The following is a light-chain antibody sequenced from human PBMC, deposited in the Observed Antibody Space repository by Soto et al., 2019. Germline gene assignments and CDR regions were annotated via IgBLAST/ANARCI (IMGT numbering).Light chain of an antibody. V-gene: IGKV3-20*01. Sequence: EIVLTQSPGTLSLSPGESATLSCRASQSVSSTYLAWHQQKPGQAPRLLIYGASNRATGIPDRFSGSGSGADFTFTISRLEPEDFAVYYCQQYGRSSWTRGQGTKGVIK. CDR3: QQYGRSSWT. CDR1: QSVSSTY. J-gene: IGKJ1*01. CDR2: GAS.